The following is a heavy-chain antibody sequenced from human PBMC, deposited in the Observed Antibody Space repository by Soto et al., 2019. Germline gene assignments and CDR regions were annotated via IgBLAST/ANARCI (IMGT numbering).Heavy chain of an antibody. CDR3: ARDLWGYCGADCYPLDV. V-gene: IGHV4-61*08. Sequence: SETLSLTCTVSGGSISSSGDYWSWIRQPPGKGLEWIGCMYNTGSTIYNPSLKSRVTISVDTSKNQFSLKLNSVTAADTAVYYCARDLWGYCGADCYPLDVWGQGTTVTVSS. CDR2: MYNTGST. D-gene: IGHD2-21*02. J-gene: IGHJ6*02. CDR1: GGSISSSGDY.